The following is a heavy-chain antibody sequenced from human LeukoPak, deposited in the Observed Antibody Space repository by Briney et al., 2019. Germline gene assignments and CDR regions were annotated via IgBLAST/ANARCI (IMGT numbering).Heavy chain of an antibody. CDR2: IYPGDSDT. J-gene: IGHJ5*02. V-gene: IGHV5-51*01. Sequence: GESLKISCKGSGYSFAGYWIGWVRQMPGKGLEWMGIIYPGDSDTRYSPSFQGQVTISAGKSISTAYLQWSSLKASDTAMYYCARGYCSSTSCYDNWVDPWGQGALVTVSS. D-gene: IGHD2-2*01. CDR3: ARGYCSSTSCYDNWVDP. CDR1: GYSFAGYW.